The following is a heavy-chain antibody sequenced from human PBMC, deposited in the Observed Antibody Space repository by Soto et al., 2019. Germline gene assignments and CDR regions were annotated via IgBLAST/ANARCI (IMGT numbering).Heavy chain of an antibody. J-gene: IGHJ4*02. CDR3: ARDKDQYDFWGGTLDS. Sequence: QLVESGGGVVQPERSLKLSCTASNFVFSVYSLHWVRQAPGKGLEWVALISYDGGKKYYADSVKGRFTISRDNSKNTLYQQMNSLRREDTAVYYCARDKDQYDFWGGTLDSWGQGTLVTVSS. CDR2: ISYDGGKK. D-gene: IGHD3-3*01. V-gene: IGHV3-30-3*01. CDR1: NFVFSVYS.